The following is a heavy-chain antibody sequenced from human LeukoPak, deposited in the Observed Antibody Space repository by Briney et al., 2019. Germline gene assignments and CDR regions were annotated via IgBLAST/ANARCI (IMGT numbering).Heavy chain of an antibody. CDR3: AREAPWNYGGNTGEDY. Sequence: SVKVSCKASGCTFSSSAISWVRQAPGQGLECMGRIIPIFGTANYAQKFQGRVTITADKFTSTAYMELSSLRSDDTAVYYCAREAPWNYGGNTGEDYWGQGTLVTVSS. V-gene: IGHV1-69*06. J-gene: IGHJ4*02. D-gene: IGHD4-23*01. CDR2: IIPIFGTA. CDR1: GCTFSSSA.